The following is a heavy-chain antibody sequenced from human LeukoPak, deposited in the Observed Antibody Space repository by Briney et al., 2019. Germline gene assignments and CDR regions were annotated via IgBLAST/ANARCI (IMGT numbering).Heavy chain of an antibody. J-gene: IGHJ4*02. CDR3: ARVDYYDSSAYFFHFDY. D-gene: IGHD3-22*01. Sequence: PSETLSLTCTVSGGSISSSSYYWGWIRQPPGKGLEWIGSIYYSGSTYYNPSLKSRVTISVDTSKNQFSLKLRSVTAADTAVYYCARVDYYDSSAYFFHFDYWGQGTLVTVSS. CDR1: GGSISSSSYY. CDR2: IYYSGST. V-gene: IGHV4-39*07.